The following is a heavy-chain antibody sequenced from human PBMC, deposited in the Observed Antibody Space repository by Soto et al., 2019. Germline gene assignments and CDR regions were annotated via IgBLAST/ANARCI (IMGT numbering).Heavy chain of an antibody. J-gene: IGHJ4*02. V-gene: IGHV4-39*01. D-gene: IGHD4-17*01. CDR2: IYYSGST. CDR3: AGKSTVTTEFDY. CDR1: GGSISSRSYY. Sequence: SETLSLTCTVSGGSISSRSYYWGWIRQPPGKGLEWIGSIYYSGSTYYNPSLKSRVTISVDTSKNQFSLKLSSVTAADTAVYYCAGKSTVTTEFDYWGQGTLVTVSS.